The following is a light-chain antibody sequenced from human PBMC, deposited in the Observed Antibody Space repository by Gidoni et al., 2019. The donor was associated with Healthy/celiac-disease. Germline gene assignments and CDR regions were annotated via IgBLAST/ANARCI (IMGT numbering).Light chain of an antibody. V-gene: IGLV2-23*02. CDR3: CSYAGSSKV. CDR2: EVS. CDR1: SSDVGSYNL. J-gene: IGLJ3*02. Sequence: QSALTQPASVSGSPGQSITISCTGTSSDVGSYNLVSWYQQHPGKAPKLMIYEVSKRPSGVSNRFSGFKSGNTASLTISGLQAEDEADYYCCSYAGSSKVFGGGTKLT.